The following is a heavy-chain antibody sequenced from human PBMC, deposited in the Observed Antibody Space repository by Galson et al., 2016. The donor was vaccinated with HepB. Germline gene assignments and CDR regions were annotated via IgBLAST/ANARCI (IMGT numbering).Heavy chain of an antibody. CDR2: TSHDGNNK. J-gene: IGHJ4*02. CDR3: AKESDGVAVSGKSPQIDH. Sequence: SLRLSCAASGFTFSTYAMHWVRQAPGKGLEWVAVTSHDGNNKYYADSVKGRFAISRDNSKNTLFLQMDGLRAEDTAVYYCAKESDGVAVSGKSPQIDHWGQGSLVTVSS. D-gene: IGHD6-19*01. V-gene: IGHV3-30*18. CDR1: GFTFSTYA.